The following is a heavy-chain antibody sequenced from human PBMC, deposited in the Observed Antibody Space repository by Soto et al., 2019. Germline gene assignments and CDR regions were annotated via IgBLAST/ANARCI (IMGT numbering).Heavy chain of an antibody. Sequence: QVQLVESGGGVVQPGRSLRLSCAASGFTFSSYGMHWVRQAPGKGLEWVAVIWYDGSNKYYADSVKGRFTISRDNSKNTLYLQMNSLRAEDTAVYYCARDRAATAYYYGVDVWGQGTTVTVSS. D-gene: IGHD6-25*01. V-gene: IGHV3-33*01. CDR3: ARDRAATAYYYGVDV. J-gene: IGHJ6*02. CDR2: IWYDGSNK. CDR1: GFTFSSYG.